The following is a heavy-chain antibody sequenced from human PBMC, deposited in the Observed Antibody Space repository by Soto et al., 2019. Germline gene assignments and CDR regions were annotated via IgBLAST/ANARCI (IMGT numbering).Heavy chain of an antibody. CDR3: VRTAREGAVAPRCFDR. D-gene: IGHD2-21*02. CDR2: VYYTGST. J-gene: IGHJ5*02. Sequence: SETLSLTCTVSGASIRSTDYYWSWIRQAPGKGLEWIGYVYYTGSTYCNPSLMSRLTISVDTSKNQFSLKLTSVTAAETAVYYCVRTAREGAVAPRCFDRWGQGTQVTVSS. V-gene: IGHV4-30-4*01. CDR1: GASIRSTDYY.